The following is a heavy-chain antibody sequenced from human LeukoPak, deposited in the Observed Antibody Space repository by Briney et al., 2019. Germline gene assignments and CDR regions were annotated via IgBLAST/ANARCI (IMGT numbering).Heavy chain of an antibody. Sequence: GGSLRLSCSASGFTFSTNDMYWVRQAPGKGLEYVSVISSNGDSTYYADSVKGRFTISRDNSKNTLNLQMSSLRAEDTAVYYCVKWAMIVLDTCYFDFWGRGTLVTVSS. V-gene: IGHV3-64D*06. D-gene: IGHD3/OR15-3a*01. J-gene: IGHJ2*01. CDR1: GFTFSTND. CDR2: ISSNGDST. CDR3: VKWAMIVLDTCYFDF.